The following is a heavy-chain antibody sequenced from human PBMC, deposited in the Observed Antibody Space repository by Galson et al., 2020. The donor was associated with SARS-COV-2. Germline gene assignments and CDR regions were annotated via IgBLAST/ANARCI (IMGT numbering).Heavy chain of an antibody. J-gene: IGHJ2*01. CDR2: IYYSGST. Sequence: ASETLSLTCTVSGGSISSGGYYWSWIRQHPGKGLEWIGYIYYSGSTYYNPSLKSRVTISVDTSKNQFSLKLSSVTAADTAVYYCARADKVLRYFDWLFDRGYFDLWGRGTLVTVSS. CDR1: GGSISSGGYY. V-gene: IGHV4-31*03. D-gene: IGHD3-9*01. CDR3: ARADKVLRYFDWLFDRGYFDL.